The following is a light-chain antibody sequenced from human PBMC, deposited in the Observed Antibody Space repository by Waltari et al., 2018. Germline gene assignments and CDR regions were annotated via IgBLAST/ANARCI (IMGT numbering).Light chain of an antibody. Sequence: QSALAQPPSASGSPGQSVTISCTGTSSDVGGYNYYSWYQQHPGKAHKLMIYEVSKRPSGVPDRFSGSKSGNTASLTVSGLQAEDEAAYYCSSYAGSNFVVFGGGTKVTVL. CDR1: SSDVGGYNY. CDR3: SSYAGSNFVV. CDR2: EVS. J-gene: IGLJ2*01. V-gene: IGLV2-8*01.